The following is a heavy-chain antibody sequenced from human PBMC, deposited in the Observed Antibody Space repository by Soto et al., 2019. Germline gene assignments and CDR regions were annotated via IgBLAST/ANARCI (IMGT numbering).Heavy chain of an antibody. V-gene: IGHV5-10-1*01. CDR3: ARHTGLGPSPFDY. CDR1: GYTFTTYW. CDR2: IYPSNSYT. J-gene: IGHJ4*02. D-gene: IGHD4-17*01. Sequence: GESLKISCKGSGYTFTTYWITWVRQMPGKGLEWLGRIYPSNSYTNYNPPFQGHVTLSADMSISTAYLQWSGLKASDTAIYYYARHTGLGPSPFDYWGQGTLITVSS.